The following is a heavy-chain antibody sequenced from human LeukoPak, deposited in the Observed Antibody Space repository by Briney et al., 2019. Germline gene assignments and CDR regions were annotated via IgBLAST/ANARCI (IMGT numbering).Heavy chain of an antibody. V-gene: IGHV4-59*01. D-gene: IGHD4-17*01. CDR1: GGSISSYS. CDR2: IYYSGSN. J-gene: IGHJ3*02. Sequence: PSETLSLTCTVSGGSISSYSWSWIRQPPGGGRGWVGYIYYSGSNTYHPSLKVRITISADTSKTHFSLNLSSVTAADTAVYHCGRGANCGDYGLDVFDIWGQGTMVTVSS. CDR3: GRGANCGDYGLDVFDI.